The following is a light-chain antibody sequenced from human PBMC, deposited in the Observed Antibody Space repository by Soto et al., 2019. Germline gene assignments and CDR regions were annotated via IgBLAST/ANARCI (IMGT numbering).Light chain of an antibody. Sequence: EIVLTQSPATLSLSPGERGTLSCRASQSVSTYLAWYQQKPGQAPRLLIYDASNRATGIPARFSGSWSGTDFTLTISYIEPEDFAFYYCQQHSDWVTFGGGTKVEI. V-gene: IGKV3-11*01. CDR2: DAS. J-gene: IGKJ4*01. CDR3: QQHSDWVT. CDR1: QSVSTY.